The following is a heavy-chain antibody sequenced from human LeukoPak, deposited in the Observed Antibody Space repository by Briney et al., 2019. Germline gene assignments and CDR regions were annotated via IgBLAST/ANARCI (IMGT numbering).Heavy chain of an antibody. CDR2: ISGSGGST. CDR1: GFTFSSYA. CDR3: AKDLQLGYCSSTSCYVSFDY. D-gene: IGHD2-2*01. Sequence: GGSLRLSCPASGFTFSSYAMSWVRQAPGKGLEWVSAISGSGGSTYYADSVKGRFTISRDNSKNTLYLQMNSLRAEDTAVYYCAKDLQLGYCSSTSCYVSFDYWGQGTLVTVSS. V-gene: IGHV3-23*01. J-gene: IGHJ4*02.